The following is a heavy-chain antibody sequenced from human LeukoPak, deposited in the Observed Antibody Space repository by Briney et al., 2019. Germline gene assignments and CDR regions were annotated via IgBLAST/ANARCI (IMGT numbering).Heavy chain of an antibody. CDR1: GYTFTDYY. J-gene: IGHJ4*02. D-gene: IGHD2-8*01. CDR2: INPNSGDP. Sequence: ASVTVSCKTSGYTFTDYYMHWVRQAPGQGLEWMGWINPNSGDPNYAQKFQGRVTMTRDTSISTAYLELSSLKSDDTAVYYCARVGYCSRGVCYNYDYWGQGTQVTVSS. CDR3: ARVGYCSRGVCYNYDY. V-gene: IGHV1-2*02.